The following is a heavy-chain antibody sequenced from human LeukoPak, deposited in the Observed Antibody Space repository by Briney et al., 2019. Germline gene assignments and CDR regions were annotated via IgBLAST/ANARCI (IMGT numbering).Heavy chain of an antibody. V-gene: IGHV4-4*07. CDR1: GGSISSYY. CDR3: AREWTGHDY. D-gene: IGHD3/OR15-3a*01. Sequence: PSETLSLTSTVSGGSISSYYWSWIRQPAGQGLEWIGRIYSSGSTNYNPSLKSRATMSVATSKNHFSLKLSSVTAAATAEYYCAREWTGHDYCGQGTLVTVSS. J-gene: IGHJ4*02. CDR2: IYSSGST.